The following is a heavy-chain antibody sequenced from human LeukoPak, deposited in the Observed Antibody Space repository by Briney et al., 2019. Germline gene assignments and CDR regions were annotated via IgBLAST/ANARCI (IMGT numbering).Heavy chain of an antibody. V-gene: IGHV3-7*01. CDR3: ARPSFSSGSYFDH. CDR2: IKQDGSEK. Sequence: GGSLRLSCAASGFTFSSYWMSWVRQAPGKGLEWVANIKQDGSEKYYVDSVKGRFTISRDNAKNSLYLQMNSLRAEDTAVYYCARPSFSSGSYFDHWGQGTLVTVSS. CDR1: GFTFSSYW. J-gene: IGHJ4*02. D-gene: IGHD6-19*01.